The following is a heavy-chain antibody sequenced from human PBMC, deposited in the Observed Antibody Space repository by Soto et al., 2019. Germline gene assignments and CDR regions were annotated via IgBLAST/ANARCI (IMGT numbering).Heavy chain of an antibody. CDR2: ISGSGGST. V-gene: IGHV3-23*01. CDR1: GFTFSSYA. CDR3: ALSGSGSYYNLDY. Sequence: PGGSLRLSCAASGFTFSSYAMSWVRQAPGKGLEWVSAISGSGGSTYYADSVKGRFTISRDNSKNTLYLQMNSLRAEDTAVYYCALSGSGSYYNLDYWGQGTLVTVSS. D-gene: IGHD3-10*01. J-gene: IGHJ4*02.